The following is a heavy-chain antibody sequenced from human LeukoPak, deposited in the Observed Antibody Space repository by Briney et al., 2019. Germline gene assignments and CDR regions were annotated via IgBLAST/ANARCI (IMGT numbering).Heavy chain of an antibody. J-gene: IGHJ4*02. D-gene: IGHD2-2*01. Sequence: SGTLSLTCSVSGGSISGYFWSWIRQPPGKGLEWIGYIYYSGSTNYNPSLRSRVTISVDTSKNQFSLKLSSVTAADTAVYYCARYYCSSISCSHFDYWGQGTLVTVSS. CDR2: IYYSGST. V-gene: IGHV4-59*08. CDR3: ARYYCSSISCSHFDY. CDR1: GGSISGYF.